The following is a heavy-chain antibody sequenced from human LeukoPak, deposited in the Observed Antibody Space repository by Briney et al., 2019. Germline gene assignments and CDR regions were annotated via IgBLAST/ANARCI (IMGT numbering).Heavy chain of an antibody. Sequence: PGGSLRLSCAASGFTFSSMNWVRQAPGKGLEWVSSISSSSSYIYYADSVKGRFTISRDNSKNTLYLQMNSLRAEDTAVYYCAKIGRSYDFWTGYYEEEVDYMDVWGKGTTVTVSS. CDR1: GFTFSS. J-gene: IGHJ6*03. CDR3: AKIGRSYDFWTGYYEEEVDYMDV. CDR2: ISSSSSYI. D-gene: IGHD3-3*01. V-gene: IGHV3-21*04.